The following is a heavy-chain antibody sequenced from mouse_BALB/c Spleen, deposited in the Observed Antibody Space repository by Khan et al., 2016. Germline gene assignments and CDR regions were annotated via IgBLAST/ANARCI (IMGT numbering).Heavy chain of an antibody. CDR2: IDPANGNT. J-gene: IGHJ2*01. V-gene: IGHV14-3*02. CDR3: AIDYGNHYFDY. CDR1: GFNIKDTY. D-gene: IGHD2-1*01. Sequence: VQLQQSGAELVKPGASVKLSCTAPGFNIKDTYIHWVKQRPEQGLEWIGRIDPANGNTTYDPKLQGKATITTDISSNTAYLQLSSLTAEDTAIYYCAIDYGNHYFDYWGQGTTLTVSS.